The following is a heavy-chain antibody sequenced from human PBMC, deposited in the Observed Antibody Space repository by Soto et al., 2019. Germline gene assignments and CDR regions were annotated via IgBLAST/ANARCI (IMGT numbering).Heavy chain of an antibody. J-gene: IGHJ4*02. Sequence: SETLSLTCSVSGASITSTSSYWGWIRQPPGKGLEWIAIIYYSGNTYYNPSLKSRLTISVDRSKNQFTLQLTSVTVVDTAVYYCATSYGNAWYNYWGQGTQVTVSS. CDR1: GASITSTSSY. CDR3: ATSYGNAWYNY. D-gene: IGHD6-13*01. CDR2: IYYSGNT. V-gene: IGHV4-39*06.